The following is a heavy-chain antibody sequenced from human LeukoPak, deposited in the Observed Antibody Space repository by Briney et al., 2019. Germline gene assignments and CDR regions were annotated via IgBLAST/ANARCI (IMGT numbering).Heavy chain of an antibody. CDR3: ARDSSGWQLYYYYGMDV. J-gene: IGHJ6*02. Sequence: KPGGSLRLSCAASGFTFSSYSMNRVRQAPGKGLEWVSSISSSSSYIYYADSVKGRFTISRDNAKNSLYLQMNSLRAEDTAVYYCARDSSGWQLYYYYGMDVWGQGTTVTVSS. D-gene: IGHD6-19*01. CDR2: ISSSSSYI. CDR1: GFTFSSYS. V-gene: IGHV3-21*01.